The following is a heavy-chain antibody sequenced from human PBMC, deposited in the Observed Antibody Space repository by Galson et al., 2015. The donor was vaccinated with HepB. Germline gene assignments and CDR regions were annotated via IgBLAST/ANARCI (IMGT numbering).Heavy chain of an antibody. CDR2: IYYSGST. V-gene: IGHV4-39*01. D-gene: IGHD4-17*01. J-gene: IGHJ4*02. CDR3: ARHGTTTVPTGHFDY. CDR1: GGSISSSSYY. Sequence: SETLSLTCTVSGGSISSSSYYWGWIRQPPGKGLEWIGSIYYSGSTYYNPSLKSRVTISVDTSKNQFSLKLSSVTAADTAVYYCARHGTTTVPTGHFDYWGQGTLVTVSS.